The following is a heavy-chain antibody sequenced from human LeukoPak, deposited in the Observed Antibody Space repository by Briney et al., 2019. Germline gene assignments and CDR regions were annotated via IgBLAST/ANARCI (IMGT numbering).Heavy chain of an antibody. CDR2: IYSGGST. V-gene: IGHV3-66*02. Sequence: GGSLRLSCAASGFTVSSNYMSWVRQAPGKGLEWVSVIYSGGSTYYADSVKGRFTISRDNAKNTLYLQMNSLRAEDTAVYYCARGRSGSYYDYWGQGTLVTVSS. J-gene: IGHJ4*02. CDR3: ARGRSGSYYDY. CDR1: GFTVSSNY. D-gene: IGHD1-26*01.